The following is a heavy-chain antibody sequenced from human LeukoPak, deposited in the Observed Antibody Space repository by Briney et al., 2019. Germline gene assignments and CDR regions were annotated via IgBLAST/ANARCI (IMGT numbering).Heavy chain of an antibody. CDR3: ARGGAYYDFWSGYPSTQSKYYFDC. CDR2: INHSGST. J-gene: IGHJ4*02. D-gene: IGHD3-3*01. V-gene: IGHV4-34*01. Sequence: SETLSLTCAVYGGSFSGYYWSWIRQPPGKGLEWIGEINHSGSTNYNPSLKSRVTISVDTSKNQFSLKLSSVTAADTAVYYCARGGAYYDFWSGYPSTQSKYYFDCWGQGTLVTVSS. CDR1: GGSFSGYY.